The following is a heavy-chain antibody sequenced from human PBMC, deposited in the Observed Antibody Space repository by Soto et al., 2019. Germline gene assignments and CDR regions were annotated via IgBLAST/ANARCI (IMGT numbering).Heavy chain of an antibody. CDR3: ARGLSSGWYGLDYFDY. CDR2: ISAYNGNT. CDR1: GDTFTSYG. J-gene: IGHJ4*02. Sequence: VKVSCKASGDTFTSYGISWVRQAPGQGLEWMGWISAYNGNTNYAQKLQGRVTMTTDTSTSTAYMELRSLRSDDTAVYYCARGLSSGWYGLDYFDYWGQGTLVTVSS. V-gene: IGHV1-18*04. D-gene: IGHD6-19*01.